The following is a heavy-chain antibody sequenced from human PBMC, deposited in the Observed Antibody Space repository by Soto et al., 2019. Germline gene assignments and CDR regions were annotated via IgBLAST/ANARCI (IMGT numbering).Heavy chain of an antibody. J-gene: IGHJ6*02. D-gene: IGHD3-3*01. Sequence: ASVKVSCKASGGTFSSYAISWVRQAPGQGLEWMGGIIPIFGTANYAQKFQGRVTITADESTSTAYMELSSLRSEDTAVYYCARVMKHDFWSGPPPYYYYGMDVWGQGTTVTVSS. CDR1: GGTFSSYA. CDR3: ARVMKHDFWSGPPPYYYYGMDV. V-gene: IGHV1-69*13. CDR2: IIPIFGTA.